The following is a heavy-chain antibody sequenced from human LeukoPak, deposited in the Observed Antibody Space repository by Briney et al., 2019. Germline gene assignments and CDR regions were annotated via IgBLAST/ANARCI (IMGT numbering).Heavy chain of an antibody. CDR2: ISGSGGST. J-gene: IGHJ4*02. CDR1: GYTFSSYA. D-gene: IGHD2-15*01. Sequence: ASVRVSCKASGYTFSSYAMSWVRQAPGKGLEWVSAISGSGGSTYYADSVKGRFTISRDNSKNTLYLQMNSLRAEDTAVYYCAKEGPSGSSFDYWGQGTLVTVSS. V-gene: IGHV3-23*01. CDR3: AKEGPSGSSFDY.